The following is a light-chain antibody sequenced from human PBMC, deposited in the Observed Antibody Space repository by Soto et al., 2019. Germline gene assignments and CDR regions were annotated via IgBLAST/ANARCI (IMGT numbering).Light chain of an antibody. CDR3: ISYAGSSNV. J-gene: IGLJ1*01. Sequence: QSALTQPPSASGSPGQSVAISCTGTSSDVGGYNYVSWYQQHPGKAPKLMIYEVNKRPSGVPGRFSGSKSGNTASLTVSGLQAEDEADYYCISYAGSSNVFGTGTKVIVL. CDR2: EVN. V-gene: IGLV2-8*01. CDR1: SSDVGGYNY.